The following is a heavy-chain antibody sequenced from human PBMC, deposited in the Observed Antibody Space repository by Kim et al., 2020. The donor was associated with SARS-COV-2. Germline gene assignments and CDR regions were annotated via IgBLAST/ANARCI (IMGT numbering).Heavy chain of an antibody. CDR2: TI. J-gene: IGHJ6*02. V-gene: IGHV3-48*03. Sequence: TIYYADSVKGRFTISRDNAKNSLYLQMNSLRAEDTADYYCARDGYSYAVWSQGTTVTVSS. CDR3: ARDGYSYAV. D-gene: IGHD5-18*01.